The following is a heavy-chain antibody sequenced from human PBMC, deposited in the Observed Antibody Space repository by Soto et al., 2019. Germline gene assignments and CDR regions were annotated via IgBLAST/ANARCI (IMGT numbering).Heavy chain of an antibody. CDR1: GYTFTGYY. D-gene: IGHD2-15*01. Sequence: GASVKVSCKASGYTFTGYYMHWVRQAPGQGLEWMGWINPNSGGTNYAQKFQGRVTMTRDTSISTAYMELSRLRSDDTAVYYCARDDCSGGSCYYLDYWGQGTLVTVSS. J-gene: IGHJ4*02. CDR2: INPNSGGT. CDR3: ARDDCSGGSCYYLDY. V-gene: IGHV1-2*02.